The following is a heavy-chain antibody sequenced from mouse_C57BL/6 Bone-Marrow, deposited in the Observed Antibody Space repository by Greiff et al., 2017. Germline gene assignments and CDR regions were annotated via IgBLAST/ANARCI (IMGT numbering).Heavy chain of an antibody. Sequence: QVQLKESGAELVRPGTSVKMSCKASGYTFTNYWIGWAKQRPGHGLEWIGDIYPGGGYTNYNEKFKGKATLTADKSSSTAYMQFSSLTSEDSAIYYCARGATRGSSPWFAYWGQGTLVTVSA. V-gene: IGHV1-63*01. CDR3: ARGATRGSSPWFAY. J-gene: IGHJ3*01. CDR2: IYPGGGYT. D-gene: IGHD1-1*01. CDR1: GYTFTNYW.